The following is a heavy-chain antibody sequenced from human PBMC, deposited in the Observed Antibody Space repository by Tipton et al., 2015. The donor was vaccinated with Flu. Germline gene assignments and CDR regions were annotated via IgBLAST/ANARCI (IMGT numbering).Heavy chain of an antibody. CDR1: GFTFSSYS. V-gene: IGHV3-21*01. D-gene: IGHD1-26*01. Sequence: SLRLSCAASGFTFSSYSMNWVRQAPGKGLEWVSSISSSSSYIYYADSVKGRFTISRDNAKNSLYLQMNSLRAEDTAVYYCASSIVGATGIFDYWGQGTLVTVSS. J-gene: IGHJ4*02. CDR2: ISSSSSYI. CDR3: ASSIVGATGIFDY.